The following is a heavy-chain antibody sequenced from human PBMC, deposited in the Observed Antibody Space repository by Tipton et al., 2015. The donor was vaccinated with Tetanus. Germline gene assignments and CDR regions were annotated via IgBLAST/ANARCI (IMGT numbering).Heavy chain of an antibody. D-gene: IGHD5-18*01. CDR2: IIPIFGTA. J-gene: IGHJ4*02. CDR1: EGTFSSYA. V-gene: IGHV1-69*01. CDR3: ARDRYSYGSFCFDY. Sequence: QLVQSGPEVKKPGSSVKVSCKASEGTFSSYAISWVRQAPGQGLEWMGGIIPIFGTANYAQKFQGRVTITADESTSTAYMELSSLRSEDTAVYYCARDRYSYGSFCFDYWGQGTLVTVSS.